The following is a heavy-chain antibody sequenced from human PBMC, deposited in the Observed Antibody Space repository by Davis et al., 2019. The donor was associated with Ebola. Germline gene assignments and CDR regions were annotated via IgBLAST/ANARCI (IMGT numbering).Heavy chain of an antibody. CDR1: GYTFTSYA. CDR2: ISGYNGNT. V-gene: IGHV1-18*01. CDR3: ARGSITIFGEN. D-gene: IGHD3-3*01. J-gene: IGHJ4*02. Sequence: AASVKVSCKASGYTFTSYAMHWVRQAPGQGLEWMGWISGYNGNTDYAQTVQGRVSMTTDTSTSTAYMELRSLRSDDTAVYYCARGSITIFGENWGQGTLVTVSS.